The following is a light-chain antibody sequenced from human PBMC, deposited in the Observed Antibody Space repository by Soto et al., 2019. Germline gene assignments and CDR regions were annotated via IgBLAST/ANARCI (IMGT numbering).Light chain of an antibody. Sequence: DIVMTQTPLSSPVTLGQAASISCRSSQSLVHSDGNTYLSWFQQMPGQPPRLLIYKVSDRFSGVPDRFSGSGAGTDFTLAISRVEAEDVGVYYCMQPKHSHWTFGQGTKVEIK. CDR1: QSLVHSDGNTY. J-gene: IGKJ1*01. CDR2: KVS. CDR3: MQPKHSHWT. V-gene: IGKV2-24*01.